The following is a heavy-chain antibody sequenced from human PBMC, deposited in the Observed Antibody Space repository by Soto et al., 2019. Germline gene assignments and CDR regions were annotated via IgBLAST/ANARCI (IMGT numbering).Heavy chain of an antibody. CDR3: AREDATPTMTKEIYYYYYYMDV. D-gene: IGHD4-17*01. CDR1: GFTVSSNY. V-gene: IGHV3-66*01. J-gene: IGHJ6*03. CDR2: IYSGGST. Sequence: VQLVESGGGLVQPGGSLRLSCAASGFTVSSNYMSWVRQAPGKGLEWVSLIYSGGSTYYADSVKGRFTISRDNSKNTLYLQMNSLRAEDTAVYYCAREDATPTMTKEIYYYYYYMDVWGKGTTVTVSS.